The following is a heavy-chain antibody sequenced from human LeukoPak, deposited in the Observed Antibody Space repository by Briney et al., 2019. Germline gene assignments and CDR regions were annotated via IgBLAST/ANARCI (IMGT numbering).Heavy chain of an antibody. CDR2: IYSTGST. V-gene: IGHV4-4*07. J-gene: IGHJ4*02. Sequence: SETLSLTCTVSGGSINFYYWSWIRHPAGKGLEWIGRIYSTGSTNYSPSLKSRVTMSVDKSKNQFSLNLSSVTAADTAVYYCARGIADPNSFDSWGQGTLVTVSS. D-gene: IGHD6-13*01. CDR1: GGSINFYY. CDR3: ARGIADPNSFDS.